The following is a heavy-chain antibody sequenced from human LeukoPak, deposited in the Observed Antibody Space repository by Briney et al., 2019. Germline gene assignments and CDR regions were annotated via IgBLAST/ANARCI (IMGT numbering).Heavy chain of an antibody. J-gene: IGHJ4*02. D-gene: IGHD2-15*01. CDR2: IYSGGST. CDR1: GFTVSSNY. Sequence: GGSLRLSCAASGFTVSSNYMSWVRQAPGKGLEWVSVIYSGGSTYYADSVKGRFTISRDNSKNTLYLQMNSLRAEDTAVYYCAKGQVVVAANSPVYFDYWGQGTLVTVSS. CDR3: AKGQVVVAANSPVYFDY. V-gene: IGHV3-66*01.